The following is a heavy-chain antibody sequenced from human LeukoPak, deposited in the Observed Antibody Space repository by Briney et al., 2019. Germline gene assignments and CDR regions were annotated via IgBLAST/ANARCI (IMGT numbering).Heavy chain of an antibody. CDR1: GFTLSIYA. J-gene: IGHJ4*02. CDR3: APRAAYSSGWYYFDY. D-gene: IGHD6-19*01. CDR2: IRGCDGRT. V-gene: IGHV3-23*01. Sequence: PGESLRHSCSASGFTLSIYAMRWVRQPPAKGVEWVSAIRGCDGRTYHAHSAKGRFTISTDNSKNTLYLQMISLRAEDTAVYYCAPRAAYSSGWYYFDYWGQGTLVTVSS.